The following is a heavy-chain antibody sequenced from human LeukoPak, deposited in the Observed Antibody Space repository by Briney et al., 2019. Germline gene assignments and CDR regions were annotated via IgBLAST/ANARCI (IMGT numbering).Heavy chain of an antibody. Sequence: SETLSLTCAVYGGSFSGYYWSWIRQPPGKGLEWIGEINHSGSTNYNPSLKSRVTISVDTSKNQFSLKLSSVTAADTAVYYCARAGGLRLALDYWGLGTLVTVSS. CDR1: GGSFSGYY. CDR2: INHSGST. V-gene: IGHV4-34*01. J-gene: IGHJ4*02. D-gene: IGHD3-16*01. CDR3: ARAGGLRLALDY.